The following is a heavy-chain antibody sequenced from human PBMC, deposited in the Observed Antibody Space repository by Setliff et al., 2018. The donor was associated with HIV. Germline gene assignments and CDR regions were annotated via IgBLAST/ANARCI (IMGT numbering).Heavy chain of an antibody. Sequence: PGGSLRLSCAASGFSFSSYWMSWVRQAPGKGLEWVANIKEDGSEKYYVDSVRGRFTISRDNAKNSLYLQMNSLRAEDTAVYYCARDATRGGDMDVRAKGTTVTVSS. CDR2: IKEDGSEK. CDR1: GFSFSSYW. V-gene: IGHV3-7*01. CDR3: ARDATRGGDMDV. J-gene: IGHJ6*03. D-gene: IGHD2-15*01.